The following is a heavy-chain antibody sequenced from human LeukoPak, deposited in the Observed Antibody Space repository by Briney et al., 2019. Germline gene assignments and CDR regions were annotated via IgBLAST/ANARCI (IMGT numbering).Heavy chain of an antibody. J-gene: IGHJ5*02. CDR2: IYYSGGT. D-gene: IGHD3-22*01. CDR1: GGSISSYY. CDR3: ARDRYDSSGENWFDP. V-gene: IGHV4-59*01. Sequence: SETLSLTCTVSGGSISSYYWSWIRQPPGKGLEWIGYIYYSGGTNYNPSLKSRVTISVDTSKNQFSLKLSSVTAADTAVYYCARDRYDSSGENWFDPWGQGTLVTVS.